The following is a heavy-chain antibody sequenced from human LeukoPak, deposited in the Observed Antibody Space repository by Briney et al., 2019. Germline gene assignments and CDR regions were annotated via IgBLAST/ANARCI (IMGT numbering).Heavy chain of an antibody. CDR2: INHSGST. J-gene: IGHJ5*02. V-gene: IGHV4-34*01. Sequence: SETPSLTCAVYGGSFSGYYWSWIRQPPGKGLEWIGEINHSGSTNYNPSLKSRVTISVDTSKNQFSLKLSSVTAADTAVYYCARRPIAVAARGNWFDPWGQGTLVTVSS. CDR3: ARRPIAVAARGNWFDP. CDR1: GGSFSGYY. D-gene: IGHD6-19*01.